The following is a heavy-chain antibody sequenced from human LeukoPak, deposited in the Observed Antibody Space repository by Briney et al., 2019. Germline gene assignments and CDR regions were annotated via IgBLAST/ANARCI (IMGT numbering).Heavy chain of an antibody. J-gene: IGHJ6*03. V-gene: IGHV4-39*01. Sequence: SETLSLTRTVSGGSISSSSYYWGWIRQPSGKGLEWIGVTYYSGSTNYNPSLKSRVTISVHTSKNQFSLKLSSVTAADTALYSCARVDYSYYYMDVWGKGTTVTVSS. CDR1: GGSISSSSYY. CDR3: ARVDYSYYYMDV. CDR2: TYYSGST.